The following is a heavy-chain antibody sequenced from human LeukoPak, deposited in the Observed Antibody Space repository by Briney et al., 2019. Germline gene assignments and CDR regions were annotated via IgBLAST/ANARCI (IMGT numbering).Heavy chain of an antibody. D-gene: IGHD2-15*01. Sequence: PGRSLRLSCAASGFTFSSYDMHWVRQAPGKGLEWVAVIWYDGSNKYYADSVKGRFTISRDNSKNTPYLQVNSLRAEDTAVYYCARDIGYCSGGSCYSDYWGQGTLVTVSS. CDR1: GFTFSSYD. V-gene: IGHV3-33*01. CDR3: ARDIGYCSGGSCYSDY. CDR2: IWYDGSNK. J-gene: IGHJ4*02.